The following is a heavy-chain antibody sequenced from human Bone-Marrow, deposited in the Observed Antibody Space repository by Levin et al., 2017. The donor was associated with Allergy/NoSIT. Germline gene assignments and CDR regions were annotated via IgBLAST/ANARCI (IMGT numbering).Heavy chain of an antibody. V-gene: IGHV3-30*18. CDR1: GFTFSTYG. J-gene: IGHJ6*02. Sequence: RSGGSLRLSCAASGFTFSTYGVHWVRQAPGKGLEWVAIISYDGSIDYYADSVKGRFTISRDNSKNTLYLQMNSLRGDDTAVYYCAKDLGPGYYFYGMDVWGRGTTVTVSS. CDR2: ISYDGSID. CDR3: AKDLGPGYYFYGMDV.